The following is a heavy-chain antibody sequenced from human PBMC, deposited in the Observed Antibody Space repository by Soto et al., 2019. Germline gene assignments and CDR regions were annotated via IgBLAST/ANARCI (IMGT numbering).Heavy chain of an antibody. J-gene: IGHJ5*02. Sequence: HPGGSLRLSCAASGFTFSSYGMHWVRQAPGKGLEWVAVIWYDGSNKYYADSVKGRFTISRDNSKNTLYLQMNSLRAEDTAVYYCARPYYDFWSGYWNNNWFDPWGQGTLVTISS. CDR3: ARPYYDFWSGYWNNNWFDP. CDR1: GFTFSSYG. V-gene: IGHV3-33*01. D-gene: IGHD3-3*01. CDR2: IWYDGSNK.